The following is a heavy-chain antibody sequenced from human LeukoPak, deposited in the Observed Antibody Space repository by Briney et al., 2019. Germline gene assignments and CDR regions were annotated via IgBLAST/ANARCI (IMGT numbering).Heavy chain of an antibody. V-gene: IGHV3-23*01. CDR1: GFTFSSYG. CDR2: ISGSGGST. J-gene: IGHJ5*02. CDR3: AKDRPSPGDTAMVPNWFDP. Sequence: GGSLRLSCAASGFTFSSYGMSWVRQAPGKGLEWVSAISGSGGSTYYADSVKGRFTISRDNSKNTLYLQMNSLRAEDTAVYYCAKDRPSPGDTAMVPNWFDPWGQGTLVTVSS. D-gene: IGHD5-18*01.